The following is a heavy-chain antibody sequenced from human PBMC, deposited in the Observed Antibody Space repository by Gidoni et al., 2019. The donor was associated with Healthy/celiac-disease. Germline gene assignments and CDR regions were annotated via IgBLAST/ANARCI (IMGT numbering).Heavy chain of an antibody. CDR3: ASAYDSRRLFDY. CDR1: VGSFSGYY. CDR2: INHSGTT. D-gene: IGHD3-16*01. J-gene: IGHJ4*02. Sequence: QLHPQQWAAGLFMPSETLSLTCAVYVGSFSGYYWSWFRQPPGKVLEWIGEINHSGTTNYNPSLKNRVTISVDTSKNQFSLKLSSVTAADTAVYYCASAYDSRRLFDYWGQGTLVTVSS. V-gene: IGHV4-34*01.